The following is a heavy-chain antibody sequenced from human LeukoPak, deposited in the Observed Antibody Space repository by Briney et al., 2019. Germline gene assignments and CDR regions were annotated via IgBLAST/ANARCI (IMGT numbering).Heavy chain of an antibody. D-gene: IGHD2-21*02. CDR1: GYSFSTDW. Sequence: GGSLRLSCAASGYSFSTDWMHWVRQAPGKGLVWVARIKSDVRNTDYAASVKGRFTISRDDANNILSLQMNNLRVEDTAVYYCTAIRPDYWGQGTVVTVSS. CDR2: IKSDVRNT. V-gene: IGHV3-74*01. J-gene: IGHJ4*02. CDR3: TAIRPDY.